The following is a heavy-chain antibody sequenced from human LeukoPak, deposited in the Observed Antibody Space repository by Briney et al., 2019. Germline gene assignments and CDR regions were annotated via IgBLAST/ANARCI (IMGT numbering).Heavy chain of an antibody. CDR1: GFTVSSNY. V-gene: IGHV3-66*02. D-gene: IGHD1-26*01. CDR2: IYSGGST. Sequence: GGSLRLSCAASGFTVSSNYMSWVRQAPGKGLEWVSVIYSGGSTYYADSVKGRFTISRDNSKNTLYLQMNSLRAEDTAVYYCGRSGDIVGATTLDYRGQGTLVTVSS. J-gene: IGHJ4*02. CDR3: GRSGDIVGATTLDY.